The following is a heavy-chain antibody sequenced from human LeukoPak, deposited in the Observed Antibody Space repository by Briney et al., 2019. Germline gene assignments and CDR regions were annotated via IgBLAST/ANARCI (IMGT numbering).Heavy chain of an antibody. CDR1: GFTFSSHA. CDR3: ARDYFDSSDYPQTYYYYYMDV. V-gene: IGHV3-21*01. Sequence: SGGSLRLSCAASGFTFSSHAMSWVRQAPGKGLEWVASISSTSTFIYSADSVKGRFTISRDTAKNSLFLQMNSLRAEDTAIYYCARDYFDSSDYPQTYYYYYMDVWGKGTTVTVSS. J-gene: IGHJ6*03. CDR2: ISSTSTFI. D-gene: IGHD3-22*01.